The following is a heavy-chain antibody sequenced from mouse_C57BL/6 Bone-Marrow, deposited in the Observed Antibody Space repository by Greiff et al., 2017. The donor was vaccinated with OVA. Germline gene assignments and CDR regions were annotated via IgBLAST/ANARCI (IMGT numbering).Heavy chain of an antibody. CDR2: IYPGGGYT. V-gene: IGHV1-63*01. J-gene: IGHJ4*01. CDR1: GYTFTNYW. D-gene: IGHD2-3*01. Sequence: VKVVESGAELVRPGTSVKMSCKASGYTFTNYWIGWAKQRPGHGLEWIGDIYPGGGYTNYNEKFKGKATLTADKSSSTAYMQFSSLTSEDSAIYYCARRRWAMDYWGQGTSVTVSS. CDR3: ARRRWAMDY.